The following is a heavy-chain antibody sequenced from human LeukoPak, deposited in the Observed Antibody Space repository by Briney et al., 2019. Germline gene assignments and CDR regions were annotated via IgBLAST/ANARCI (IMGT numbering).Heavy chain of an antibody. V-gene: IGHV4-4*02. J-gene: IGHJ4*02. CDR1: GGSISSSNW. D-gene: IGHD3-22*01. CDR2: IYHSGST. Sequence: SGTLSLTCAVSGGSISSSNWWSWVRQPPGKGLEWLGEIYHSGSTNYNPSLKSRVTISVDKSKNQFSLKLSSVTAADTAVYYCARASLGYYDSSGHFDYWGQGTLVTVSS. CDR3: ARASLGYYDSSGHFDY.